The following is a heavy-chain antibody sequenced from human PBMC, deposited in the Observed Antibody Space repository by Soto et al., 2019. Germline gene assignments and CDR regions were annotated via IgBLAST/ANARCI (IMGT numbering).Heavy chain of an antibody. CDR2: IWYDGSNK. J-gene: IGHJ4*02. Sequence: SLRRSCAAPGFSFSSYGMHWVRQAPGKGLEWVAVIWYDGSNKYYADSVKGRFTISRDNSKNTLYLQMNSLRAEATAVYYCARRLDFDYWGQGTLVTVSS. CDR1: GFSFSSYG. D-gene: IGHD2-2*03. CDR3: ARRLDFDY. V-gene: IGHV3-33*01.